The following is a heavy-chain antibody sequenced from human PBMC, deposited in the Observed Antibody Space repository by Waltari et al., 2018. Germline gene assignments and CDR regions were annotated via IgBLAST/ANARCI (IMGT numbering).Heavy chain of an antibody. CDR1: GISFSHYD. V-gene: IGHV3-48*04. D-gene: IGHD2-21*01. J-gene: IGHJ4*02. CDR2: ISSGGSTI. CDR3: ASLEGTTVIGGY. Sequence: EVQLGESGGGLVQSGGSLRLSCTASGISFSHYDMNWVRQAPGKGLEWVSYISSGGSTIYYADSMKGRFTVSRDNAKNSVHLQMNSLRAGDTAMYYCASLEGTTVIGGYWGQGTLVTVSS.